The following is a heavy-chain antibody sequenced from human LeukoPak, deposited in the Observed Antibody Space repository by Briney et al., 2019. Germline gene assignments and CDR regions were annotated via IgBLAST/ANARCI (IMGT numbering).Heavy chain of an antibody. CDR2: IYPGDSDT. J-gene: IGHJ4*02. V-gene: IGHV5-51*01. CDR3: ARLGYCSNGVCSNLDY. D-gene: IGHD2-8*01. Sequence: HGESLKISCQASGCSFTSYWIGWVRQMPGKGLEWMGLIYPGDSDTRYSPSFQGQVTISADKSITTAHLQWNSLKASDTAMYYCARLGYCSNGVCSNLDYWGQGTLVTVSS. CDR1: GCSFTSYW.